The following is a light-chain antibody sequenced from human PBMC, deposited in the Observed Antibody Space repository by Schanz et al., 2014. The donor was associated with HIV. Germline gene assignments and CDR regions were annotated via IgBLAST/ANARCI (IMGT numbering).Light chain of an antibody. V-gene: IGLV2-14*03. J-gene: IGLJ3*02. CDR2: DVT. CDR1: RGDVGDHNY. CDR3: CSYAGRSTVV. Sequence: QSALTQPASVSGSPGQSITISCTGVRGDVGDHNYVSWYKQQPGKAPKLLLYDVTSRPSGISPRFSGSKSGNTASLTISGLQAEDEADFYCCSYAGRSTVVFGGGTKLTVL.